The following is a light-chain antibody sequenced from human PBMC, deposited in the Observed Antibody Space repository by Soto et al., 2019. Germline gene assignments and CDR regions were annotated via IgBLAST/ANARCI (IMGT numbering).Light chain of an antibody. J-gene: IGKJ2*01. Sequence: EIVLTQSPAPLSLSPGERATFSCRASQSVGTYLAWYQQKPGQAPRLLIYTASTRATGIPARFSGSGSGTDFTLTISSLEPEDFAVYYCQQRSDWRYTFGQGTKLEIK. CDR2: TAS. CDR1: QSVGTY. V-gene: IGKV3-11*01. CDR3: QQRSDWRYT.